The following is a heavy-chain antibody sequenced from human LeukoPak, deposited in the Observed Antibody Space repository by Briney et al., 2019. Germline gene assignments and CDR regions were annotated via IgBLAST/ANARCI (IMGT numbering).Heavy chain of an antibody. J-gene: IGHJ4*02. V-gene: IGHV3-7*01. Sequence: GSLRLSCAASGFTFSSYWMSWVRQAPGKGLEWVANIKQDGSEKYYVDSVKGRFTISRDNAKNSLYLQMNSLRAEDTAVYYCARDPEKLEYYFDYWGQGTLVTVSS. CDR2: IKQDGSEK. CDR1: GFTFSSYW. CDR3: ARDPEKLEYYFDY. D-gene: IGHD4-23*01.